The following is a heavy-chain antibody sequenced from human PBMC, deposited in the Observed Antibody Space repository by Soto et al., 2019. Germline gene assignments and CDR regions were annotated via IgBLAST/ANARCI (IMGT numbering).Heavy chain of an antibody. CDR1: GASFSGYY. Sequence: SLTCAVYGASFSGYYCSWIRQAPGKGLEWIGEIHPSGSTYYNPSLTSRVTMSLDTSKNQFSLRLSSVTAADTAVYYCTSGTSGSSGPLYWGQGTLVTVSS. V-gene: IGHV4-34*01. J-gene: IGHJ4*02. CDR3: TSGTSGSSGPLY. D-gene: IGHD3-22*01. CDR2: IHPSGST.